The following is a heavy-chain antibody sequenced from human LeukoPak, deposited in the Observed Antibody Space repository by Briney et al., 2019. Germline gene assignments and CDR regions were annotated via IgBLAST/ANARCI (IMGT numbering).Heavy chain of an antibody. CDR2: ISGSGGRT. J-gene: IGHJ4*02. CDR3: AKYRYNDEYYFDY. Sequence: GGSLRLSCAASGFTFSSYAMSWVRQAPGKGLEWVSAISGSGGRTYYADSVKGRFTISRDNPKNTLYLQMNSLRAEDTAVYYCAKYRYNDEYYFDYWGQGTLVTVSS. CDR1: GFTFSSYA. D-gene: IGHD1-14*01. V-gene: IGHV3-23*01.